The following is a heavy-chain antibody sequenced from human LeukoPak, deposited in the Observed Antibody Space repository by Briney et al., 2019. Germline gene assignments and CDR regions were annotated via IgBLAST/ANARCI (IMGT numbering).Heavy chain of an antibody. J-gene: IGHJ3*02. Sequence: SETLSLTCTVSGGSISIYYWSWIRQPPGKGLEWIGYIYDSGSTNYNPSLKSRVTISVDTSKNQFSLKLSSVTAADTAVYYCASLTTAEAFDIWGQGTMTVSS. D-gene: IGHD3-22*01. CDR3: ASLTTAEAFDI. CDR1: GGSISIYY. V-gene: IGHV4-59*01. CDR2: IYDSGST.